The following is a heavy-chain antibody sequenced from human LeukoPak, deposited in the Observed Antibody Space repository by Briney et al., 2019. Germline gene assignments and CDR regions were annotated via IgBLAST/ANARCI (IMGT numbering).Heavy chain of an antibody. V-gene: IGHV3-23*01. J-gene: IGHJ4*02. CDR2: LSGSGGST. CDR1: GFSFSSYA. D-gene: IGHD3-22*01. Sequence: GGSLRLSCAASGFSFSSYAMSWVRQAPGKGLEWVSALSGSGGSTFYADSVKGRFTISRDNSKNTLYLQMNSLGAEDTAVYYCAKDGSSGDYYYFDYWGQGSLVTVSS. CDR3: AKDGSSGDYYYFDY.